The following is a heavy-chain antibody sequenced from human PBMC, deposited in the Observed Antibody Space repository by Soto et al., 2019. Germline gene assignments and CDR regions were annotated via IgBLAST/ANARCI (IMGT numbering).Heavy chain of an antibody. V-gene: IGHV3-13*01. J-gene: IGHJ6*02. Sequence: ESGGGLVQPGGSLRLSCAASGFTFSSYDMHWVRQATGKGLEWVSAIGTAGDTYYPGYVKGRFTISRENAKNSLYLQMNSLRAEDTAVYYCARAHNIAAAGTGPTYYYCMDVWGQGTTVTVSS. CDR3: ARAHNIAAAGTGPTYYYCMDV. CDR1: GFTFSSYD. CDR2: IGTAGDT. D-gene: IGHD6-13*01.